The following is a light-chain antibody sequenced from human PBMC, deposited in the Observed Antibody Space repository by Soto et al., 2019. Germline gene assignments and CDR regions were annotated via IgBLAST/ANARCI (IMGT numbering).Light chain of an antibody. CDR2: DAS. CDR1: QSVSSY. CDR3: QQRFNWPRFT. V-gene: IGKV3-11*01. Sequence: EIVLTQSPATLSLSPGEGATLSCRASQSVSSYLAWYQQKPGQAPRLLIYDASNRATGIPARFSGGGSGTDFPLTISSLEPEDFAVYYCQQRFNWPRFTFGQGTKLEIK. J-gene: IGKJ2*01.